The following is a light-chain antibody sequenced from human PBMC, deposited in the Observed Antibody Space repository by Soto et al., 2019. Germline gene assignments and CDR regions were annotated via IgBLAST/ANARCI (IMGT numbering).Light chain of an antibody. CDR2: DDG. CDR3: QVWDSSSVI. V-gene: IGLV3-21*02. Sequence: SYVLTQPPSVSVAPGETAGLTCGGNNIGDKSVHWYQQRPGQAPVLVVYDDGARPSGIPERFSGSNFGNTATLTISRVEAGDEADYYCQVWDSSSVIFGGGTKVTVL. CDR1: NIGDKS. J-gene: IGLJ2*01.